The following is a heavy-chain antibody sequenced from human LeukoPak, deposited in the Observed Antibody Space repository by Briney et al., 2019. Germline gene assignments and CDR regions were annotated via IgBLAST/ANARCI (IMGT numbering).Heavy chain of an antibody. CDR1: GGTFSSYA. CDR3: AREDVAYCSSTSCYAGWFDP. D-gene: IGHD2-2*01. V-gene: IGHV1-69*06. Sequence: SVKVSCKASGGTFSSYAISWVRQAPGQGLEWMGGIIPIFGTANYAQKFQGRVTITADKSTSTAYMELSSLRSEDTAVYYCAREDVAYCSSTSCYAGWFDPRGQGTLVTVSS. CDR2: IIPIFGTA. J-gene: IGHJ5*02.